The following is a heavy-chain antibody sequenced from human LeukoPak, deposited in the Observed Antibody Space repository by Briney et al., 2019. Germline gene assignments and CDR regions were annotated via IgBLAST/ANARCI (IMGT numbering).Heavy chain of an antibody. D-gene: IGHD4-17*01. CDR2: ISGSGGST. V-gene: IGHV3-23*01. CDR1: GFTFSSYA. CDR3: AKDRAPDDYGDYVGYFDY. Sequence: GGSLRLSCAASGFTFSSYAMSWVRQAPGKGLEWVSAISGSGGSTYYADSVKGRFTISRGNSKNTLYLQMNSLRAEDTAVYYCAKDRAPDDYGDYVGYFDYWGQETLVTVSS. J-gene: IGHJ4*02.